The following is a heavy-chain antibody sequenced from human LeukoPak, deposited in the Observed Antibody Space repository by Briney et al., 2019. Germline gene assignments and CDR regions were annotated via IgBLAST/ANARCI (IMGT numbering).Heavy chain of an antibody. Sequence: SETLSLTCAVYGGSFSGYYWSWIRQPPGKGLEWIGEINHSGSTNYNPSLKSRVTISVDTSKNQFSLKLSSVTAADTAVYYCARGGYCSSTSCYRPYFQHWGQGPLVTVSS. CDR3: ARGGYCSSTSCYRPYFQH. CDR1: GGSFSGYY. CDR2: INHSGST. D-gene: IGHD2-2*02. V-gene: IGHV4-34*01. J-gene: IGHJ1*01.